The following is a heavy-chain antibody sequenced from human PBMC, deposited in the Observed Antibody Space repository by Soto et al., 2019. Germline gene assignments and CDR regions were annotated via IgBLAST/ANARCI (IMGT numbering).Heavy chain of an antibody. V-gene: IGHV3-30*03. Sequence: GGSLRLSCAASGFTFTSYDMHWVRQAPGKGLEWMALILHDGSAEHYADSVKGRFTISRDNSKSTLYLQMNSLRAEDTSVYYCXRSRDGYSFYFYYGMDVWGQGTTVTVSS. D-gene: IGHD4-4*01. J-gene: IGHJ6*02. CDR1: GFTFTSYD. CDR3: XRSRDGYSFYFYYGMDV. CDR2: ILHDGSAE.